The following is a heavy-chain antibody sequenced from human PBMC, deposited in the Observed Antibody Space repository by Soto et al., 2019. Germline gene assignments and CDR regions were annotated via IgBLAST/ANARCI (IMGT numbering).Heavy chain of an antibody. Sequence: QVQLVQSGAEVKKPGSSVKVSCKASGGTFSSYTISWVRQAPGQGLEWMGRIIPILGIANYAQKFQGRVTITADKPTSTAYMELSSLRSEDTAVYYCARAPAGPTARLYFDYWGQGTLVTVSS. D-gene: IGHD4-17*01. J-gene: IGHJ4*02. V-gene: IGHV1-69*02. CDR2: IIPILGIA. CDR1: GGTFSSYT. CDR3: ARAPAGPTARLYFDY.